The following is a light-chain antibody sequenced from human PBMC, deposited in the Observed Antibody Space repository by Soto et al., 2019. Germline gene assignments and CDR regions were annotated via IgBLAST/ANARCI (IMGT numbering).Light chain of an antibody. J-gene: IGLJ1*01. CDR2: DVT. CDR1: SSDVGGYNY. CDR3: SSYTTSNTRYV. Sequence: QSALTQPASVSGSPGQSITISCTGTSSDVGGYNYVSWYQQHPGKAPKLMIYDVTNRPSGVSNRFSGSKSGNTASLTISGLQAEDEADYYCSSYTTSNTRYVFGTGTKVTVL. V-gene: IGLV2-14*01.